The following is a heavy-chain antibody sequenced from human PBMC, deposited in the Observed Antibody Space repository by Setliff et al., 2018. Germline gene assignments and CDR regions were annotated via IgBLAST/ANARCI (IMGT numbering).Heavy chain of an antibody. D-gene: IGHD3-10*01. CDR3: ARTSTYVLGSGSYWDRWFDP. J-gene: IGHJ5*02. CDR2: IYYTGKT. CDR1: GDSLSGDNYF. Sequence: PSETLSLTCTVSGDSLSGDNYFWSWIRHLPGKGLQWLGHIYYTGKTYYNPSLKSRLEMSVDTSKREFALRLSSVAAADTAVYYCARTSTYVLGSGSYWDRWFDPWSQGTLVTAPQ. V-gene: IGHV4-30-4*02.